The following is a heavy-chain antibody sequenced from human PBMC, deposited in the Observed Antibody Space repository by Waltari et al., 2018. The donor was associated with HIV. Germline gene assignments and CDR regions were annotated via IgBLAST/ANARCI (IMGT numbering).Heavy chain of an antibody. CDR2: ISSSSFNI. CDR3: ARDTLNFFFGLDL. V-gene: IGHV3-11*06. Sequence: EQLVESGGGLVNPGGSLRLSCEASGFSFGDYAMNWVRQAPGKGLEWIAYISSSSFNIKYADSVRGRFTISRDNTQNSLSLQMNNLIDEDTADYFCARDTLNFFFGLDLWGHGTPVTVSS. CDR1: GFSFGDYA. J-gene: IGHJ6*02.